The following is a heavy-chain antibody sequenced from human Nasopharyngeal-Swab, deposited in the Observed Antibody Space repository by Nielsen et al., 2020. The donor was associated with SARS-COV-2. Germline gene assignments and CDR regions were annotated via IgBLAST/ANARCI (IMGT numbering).Heavy chain of an antibody. CDR1: GFTFSNYW. CDR3: ARIVPGASFAH. D-gene: IGHD3-9*01. V-gene: IGHV3-7*03. J-gene: IGHJ4*01. CDR2: IKNDGSEK. Sequence: GGSLRLSCATSGFTFSNYWMGWVRQAPGKGLEWVANIKNDGSEKYYVDSVKGRFTISRYDARTSVFLQMNRLIVGDTAVYYCARIVPGASFAHWGHGILVTVSS.